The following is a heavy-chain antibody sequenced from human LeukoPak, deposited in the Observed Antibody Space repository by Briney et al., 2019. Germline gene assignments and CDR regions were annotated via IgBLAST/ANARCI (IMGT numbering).Heavy chain of an antibody. CDR3: ARGQPPMVRGVRFDY. D-gene: IGHD3-10*01. V-gene: IGHV1-3*01. Sequence: GASVKVSCTASGYTFTSYAMHWVRQAPGQRLEWMGWINAGNGNTKYSQKFQGRVTITRDTSASTAYMELSSLRSEDTAMYYCARGQPPMVRGVRFDYWGQGTLVTVSS. J-gene: IGHJ4*02. CDR1: GYTFTSYA. CDR2: INAGNGNT.